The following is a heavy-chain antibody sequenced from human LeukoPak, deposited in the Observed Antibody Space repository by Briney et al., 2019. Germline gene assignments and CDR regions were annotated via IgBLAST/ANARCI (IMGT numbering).Heavy chain of an antibody. CDR2: ISSSSSYI. J-gene: IGHJ4*02. D-gene: IGHD3-10*02. V-gene: IGHV3-21*01. CDR1: GFTFSSYS. CDR3: ARGSNSGRGALDF. Sequence: PGGSLRLSCAASGFTFSSYSMNWVRQAPGKGLEWVSSISSSSSYIYYADSVKGRFTISRDNAENSLYLQMNSLRAEDTAVYYCARGSNSGRGALDFWGQGTLVTVSS.